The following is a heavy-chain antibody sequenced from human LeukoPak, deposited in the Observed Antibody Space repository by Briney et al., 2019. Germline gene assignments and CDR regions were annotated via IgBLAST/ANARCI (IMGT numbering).Heavy chain of an antibody. CDR1: GGSISSSSYY. CDR3: ARDVSIAASYYFDY. V-gene: IGHV4-39*07. CDR2: IYYSGST. D-gene: IGHD6-6*01. Sequence: SKTLSLTCTVSGGSISSSSYYWGWIRQPPGKGLEWIGSIYYSGSTYYNPSLKSRVTISVDTSKNQFSLKLSSVTAADTAVYYCARDVSIAASYYFDYWGQGTLVTVSS. J-gene: IGHJ4*02.